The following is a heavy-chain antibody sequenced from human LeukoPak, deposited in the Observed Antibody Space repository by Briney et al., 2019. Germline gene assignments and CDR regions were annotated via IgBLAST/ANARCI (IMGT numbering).Heavy chain of an antibody. D-gene: IGHD5-12*01. V-gene: IGHV1-18*01. Sequence: ASVKVSCKASGYSITSYGTSWVRQAPGQGLEWMGWISAYNGNPKYAQELQGIATLTTDTSTSTTYMELRSLRSDDTAVYYCARDSGYDFGSYYYMDVWGQGTTVSVSS. CDR3: ARDSGYDFGSYYYMDV. CDR1: GYSITSYG. J-gene: IGHJ6*03. CDR2: ISAYNGNP.